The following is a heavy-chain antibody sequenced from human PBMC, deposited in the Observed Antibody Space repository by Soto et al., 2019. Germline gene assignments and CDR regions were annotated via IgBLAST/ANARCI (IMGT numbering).Heavy chain of an antibody. CDR2: ISAYNGNT. D-gene: IGHD2-15*01. Sequence: QVQLVQSGAEVKKPGASVKVSCKASGYTFTSYGISWVRQAPGQGLEWMGWISAYNGNTDYAQKLQGRVTMTTDTSTSTAYMELRSLRSDDTAVYYCARDSVVVAAYCRHCFDYWGQGTLVTVSS. CDR3: ARDSVVVAAYCRHCFDY. CDR1: GYTFTSYG. V-gene: IGHV1-18*01. J-gene: IGHJ4*02.